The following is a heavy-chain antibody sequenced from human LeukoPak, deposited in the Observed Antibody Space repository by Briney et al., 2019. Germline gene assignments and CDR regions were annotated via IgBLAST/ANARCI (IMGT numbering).Heavy chain of an antibody. J-gene: IGHJ5*02. CDR2: FDPEDGET. CDR3: ATGRGPDYYDSSGYYFLFDP. V-gene: IGHV1-24*01. CDR1: GYTLTELS. Sequence: ASVKVSCKVSGYTLTELSMHWVRQAPGKGLEWMGGFDPEDGETIYAQKFQGRVTMTEDTSTDTAYMELSSLRSEDTAVYYYATGRGPDYYDSSGYYFLFDPWSQGTLVTVSS. D-gene: IGHD3-22*01.